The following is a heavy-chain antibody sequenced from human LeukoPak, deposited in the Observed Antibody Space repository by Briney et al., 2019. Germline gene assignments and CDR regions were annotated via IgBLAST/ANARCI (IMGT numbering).Heavy chain of an antibody. D-gene: IGHD5-12*01. CDR1: VYTFSAFY. J-gene: IGHJ4*02. CDR3: ARVDTVGTVNPFY. CDR2: LRPDTGAT. Sequence: ASVKVSCKTSVYTFSAFYIHWVRQVPGQGREWMGWLRPDTGATNFAQNFLGRVTMTGDTSISTAYMELSRLRPDDTAVYYCARVDTVGTVNPFYWGQGTLVTVSS. V-gene: IGHV1-2*02.